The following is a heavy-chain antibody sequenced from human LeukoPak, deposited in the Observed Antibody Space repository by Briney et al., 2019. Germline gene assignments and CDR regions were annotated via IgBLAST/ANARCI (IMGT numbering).Heavy chain of an antibody. V-gene: IGHV3-30*04. CDR1: GFTFSSYA. J-gene: IGHJ4*02. CDR2: ISYDGSNK. CDR3: ERGGYGDYAFDFDY. Sequence: PGGSLRLSCAASGFTFSSYAMHWVRQAPGKGLEWVAVISYDGSNKYYADSVKGRFTISRDNSKNTLYLQMNSLRAEDTAVYYCERGGYGDYAFDFDYWGQGTLVTVSS. D-gene: IGHD4-17*01.